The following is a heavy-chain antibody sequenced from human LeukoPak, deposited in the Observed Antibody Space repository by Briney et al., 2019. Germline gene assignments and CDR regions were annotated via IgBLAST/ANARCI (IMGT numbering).Heavy chain of an antibody. D-gene: IGHD6-25*01. CDR2: IYTSGST. CDR1: GGSLSSYY. Sequence: SETLSLTRTVSGGSLSSYYWSWIRQPAGKGLEWIGRIYTSGSTNYNPSFKSRVTMSVDTSKNQFSLKLSSVSAADTAVYYCARETANGYDAFDIWGQGTMVTVSS. V-gene: IGHV4-4*07. J-gene: IGHJ3*02. CDR3: ARETANGYDAFDI.